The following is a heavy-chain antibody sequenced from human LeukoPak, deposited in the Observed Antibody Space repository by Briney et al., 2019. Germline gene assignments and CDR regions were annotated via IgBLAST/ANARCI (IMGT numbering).Heavy chain of an antibody. V-gene: IGHV1-69*05. CDR3: ARDHQSLGYCSGGSCPGRYYYYYMDV. D-gene: IGHD2-15*01. Sequence: GASVKVSCKASGGTFSSYAISWVRQAPGQGLEWMGRIIPIFGTANYAQKFQGRVTITTDESTSTAYMELSSLRSEDTAVYYCARDHQSLGYCSGGSCPGRYYYYYMDVWGKGTTVTVPS. J-gene: IGHJ6*03. CDR2: IIPIFGTA. CDR1: GGTFSSYA.